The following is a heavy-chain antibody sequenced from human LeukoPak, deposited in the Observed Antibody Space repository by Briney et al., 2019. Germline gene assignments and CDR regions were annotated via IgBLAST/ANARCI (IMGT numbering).Heavy chain of an antibody. Sequence: SVKVFCKASGGTFSSYAISWVRQAPGQGLEWMGGIIPIFGTANYAQKFQGRVTITADESTSTAYMELSSLRSEDTAVYYCARVNRDCSSTSCYNYFDYWGQGTLVTVSS. CDR3: ARVNRDCSSTSCYNYFDY. J-gene: IGHJ4*02. CDR2: IIPIFGTA. V-gene: IGHV1-69*13. CDR1: GGTFSSYA. D-gene: IGHD2-2*02.